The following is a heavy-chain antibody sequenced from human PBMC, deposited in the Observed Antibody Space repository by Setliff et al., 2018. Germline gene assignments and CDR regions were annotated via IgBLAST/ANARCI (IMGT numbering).Heavy chain of an antibody. J-gene: IGHJ6*03. V-gene: IGHV1-18*01. CDR3: ARGEHIVSGDFYHYIDV. Sequence: GASVKVSCKASGYAFGSSGISWVRQAPGQGLEWMGWISAYNGYIVYAQKFQGRVSMTRDTSISTAYMELSRLTSDDTAVYYCARGEHIVSGDFYHYIDVWGKGTTVTVSS. CDR2: ISAYNGYI. D-gene: IGHD2-15*01. CDR1: GYAFGSSG.